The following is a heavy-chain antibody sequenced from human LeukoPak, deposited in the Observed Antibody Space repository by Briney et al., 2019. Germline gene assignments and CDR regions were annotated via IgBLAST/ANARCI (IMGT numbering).Heavy chain of an antibody. CDR2: IMSTFGPA. CDR1: GGTFSSNA. D-gene: IGHD5-18*01. J-gene: IGHJ3*01. CDR3: AREDTDLVTDGFEV. Sequence: GTSVKVSCKASGGTFSSNAISWVRQAPGQGLEWMGGIMSTFGPAVYAVKFQGRVTITADESTSTAYMQMSSLTSEDTAVYYCAREDTDLVTDGFEVWGQGTVVTVSS. V-gene: IGHV1-69*13.